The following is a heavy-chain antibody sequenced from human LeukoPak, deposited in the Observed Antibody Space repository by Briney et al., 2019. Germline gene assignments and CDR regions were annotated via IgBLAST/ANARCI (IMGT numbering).Heavy chain of an antibody. V-gene: IGHV3-23*01. D-gene: IGHD6-19*01. CDR2: FSDNSGST. Sequence: GASLRLSCAASGFTFRTFAMSWVRQAPGKGLEWVSGFSDNSGSTYYADSVKGRFTISRDNSKDTLYLQMDGLRAEDTAIYYCAKVYTTGWSYFDYLGRGILVTVPS. CDR3: AKVYTTGWSYFDY. J-gene: IGHJ4*02. CDR1: GFTFRTFA.